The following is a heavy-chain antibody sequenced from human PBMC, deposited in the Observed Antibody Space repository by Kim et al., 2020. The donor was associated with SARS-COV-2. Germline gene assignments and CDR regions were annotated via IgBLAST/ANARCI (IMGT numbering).Heavy chain of an antibody. J-gene: IGHJ3*02. CDR2: ISAYNGDT. V-gene: IGHV1-18*01. D-gene: IGHD3-22*01. CDR3: ARDYYDSSGYGPILNDAFDI. Sequence: ASVKVSCKASGYTFTSYGISWVRQAPGQGLEWMGWISAYNGDTNYAQKLQGRVTMTTDTSTSTAYMELRSLRSDDTAVYYCARDYYDSSGYGPILNDAFDIWGQGTMVTVSS. CDR1: GYTFTSYG.